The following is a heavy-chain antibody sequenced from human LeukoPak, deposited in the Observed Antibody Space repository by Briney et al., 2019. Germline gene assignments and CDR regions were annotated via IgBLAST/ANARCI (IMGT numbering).Heavy chain of an antibody. Sequence: PGGSLRLSCTVSGFTVSSNSMSWVRQAPGKGLEWVSFIYSDNTHYSDSVKGRFTISRDDSKNTLYLQMNSLRAEDTAVYYCVRRAGGYSHPYDYWGQGTLVTVSS. CDR1: GFTVSSNS. CDR2: IYSDNT. CDR3: VRRAGGYSHPYDY. V-gene: IGHV3-53*01. D-gene: IGHD4-23*01. J-gene: IGHJ4*02.